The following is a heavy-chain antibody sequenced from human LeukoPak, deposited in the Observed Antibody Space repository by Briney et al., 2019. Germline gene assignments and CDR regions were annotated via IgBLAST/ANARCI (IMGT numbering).Heavy chain of an antibody. J-gene: IGHJ4*02. CDR2: IIQDGSEK. CDR1: GFTFSTYW. CDR3: ARTRRVVVTATHPYYFDY. Sequence: GGSLRLSCAASGFTFSTYWMSWVRQAPGKGLEWVANIIQDGSEKYYVDSVKGRFTISRDNAKNSLYLQMNSLRAEDTAVYYCARTRRVVVTATHPYYFDYWGQGTLVTVSS. V-gene: IGHV3-7*01. D-gene: IGHD2-21*02.